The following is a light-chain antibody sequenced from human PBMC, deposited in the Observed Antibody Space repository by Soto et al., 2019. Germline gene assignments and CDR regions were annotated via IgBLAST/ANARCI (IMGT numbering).Light chain of an antibody. CDR1: QSISSY. V-gene: IGKV1-39*01. CDR2: AAS. J-gene: IGKJ1*01. CDR3: QQNYSNPKT. Sequence: DIQMTQSPSSLPASLGDRVTITGRASQSISSYLNWYQQRPGKAPKILIYAASSLQSGVPSRFSGSGSRTDCTLTISSLQPEDFETYYCQQNYSNPKTFGQGTKVDIK.